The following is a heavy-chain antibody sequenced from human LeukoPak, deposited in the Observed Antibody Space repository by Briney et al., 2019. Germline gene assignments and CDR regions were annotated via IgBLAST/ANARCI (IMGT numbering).Heavy chain of an antibody. D-gene: IGHD6-6*01. J-gene: IGHJ4*02. V-gene: IGHV3-30*18. Sequence: PGGSLRLSCAASGFTFSSYGMRGVRQAPGRGLEWVAVISYYGSNKYYADSVKGRFTISRDNSKNTLYLQMTSLRGEDTAVYYCAKTGYSSSSPDYWGQGTLVTVSS. CDR1: GFTFSSYG. CDR2: ISYYGSNK. CDR3: AKTGYSSSSPDY.